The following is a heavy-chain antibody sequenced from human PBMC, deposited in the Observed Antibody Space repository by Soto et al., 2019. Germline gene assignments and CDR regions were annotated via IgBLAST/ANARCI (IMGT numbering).Heavy chain of an antibody. CDR3: ARVIRAMGDYYYYYMDV. D-gene: IGHD3-16*01. CDR2: ISSSSSYI. J-gene: IGHJ6*03. V-gene: IGHV3-21*01. Sequence: EVQLVESGGGLVKPGGSLRLSCAASGFTFSSYSMNWVRQAPGKGLEWVSSISSSSSYIYYADSVKGRFTISRDNAKNSLYLQMNSLRAEDTAVYYCARVIRAMGDYYYYYMDVWGKGTTVTVSS. CDR1: GFTFSSYS.